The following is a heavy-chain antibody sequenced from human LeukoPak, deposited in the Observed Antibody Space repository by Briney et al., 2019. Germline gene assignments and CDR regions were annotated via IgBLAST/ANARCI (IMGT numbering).Heavy chain of an antibody. D-gene: IGHD3-22*01. Sequence: GGSLRLSCVASGFTFSTYTMNWVRQAPGKGLEWVSSISSSSTYIYYADSLKGRLTISRDNAKNSLYLQMNSLRAEDTAAYYCARSIYYDSSGYYYVDYWGPGILVTVSS. V-gene: IGHV3-21*01. CDR3: ARSIYYDSSGYYYVDY. CDR1: GFTFSTYT. CDR2: ISSSSTYI. J-gene: IGHJ4*02.